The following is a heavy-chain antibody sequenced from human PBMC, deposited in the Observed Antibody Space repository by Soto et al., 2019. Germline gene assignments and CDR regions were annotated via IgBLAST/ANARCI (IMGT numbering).Heavy chain of an antibody. D-gene: IGHD3-10*01. J-gene: IGHJ6*02. CDR1: GYTFTSYG. CDR2: ISAYNGNT. Sequence: ASVKVSCKASGYTFTSYGISWVRQAPGQGLEWMGWISAYNGNTNYAQKLQGRVTMTTDTSTSTAYMELRSLRSDDTAVYYCARDIITMVRGVIYYYYYGMDVWGQGTTVTVS. V-gene: IGHV1-18*01. CDR3: ARDIITMVRGVIYYYYYGMDV.